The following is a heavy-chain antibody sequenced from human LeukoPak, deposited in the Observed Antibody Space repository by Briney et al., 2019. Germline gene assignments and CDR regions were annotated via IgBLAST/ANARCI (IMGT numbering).Heavy chain of an antibody. J-gene: IGHJ4*02. Sequence: ASVKVSCKASGYTFTRYHMHWVRQAPGQGLEWMGIINPSGGSTRYAQKFQGRLTMTRDTSTSTVYMELSSLRSEDTAVYYCARDQRMSYYDSSGYGYWGQGTLVTVSS. CDR1: GYTFTRYH. V-gene: IGHV1-46*01. D-gene: IGHD3-22*01. CDR3: ARDQRMSYYDSSGYGY. CDR2: INPSGGST.